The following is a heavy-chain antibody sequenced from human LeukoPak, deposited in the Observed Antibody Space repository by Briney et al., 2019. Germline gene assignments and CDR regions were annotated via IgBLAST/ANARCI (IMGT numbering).Heavy chain of an antibody. CDR2: IWYDGSNK. V-gene: IGHV3-33*08. CDR3: ARDWPCSSTSCGGAHDAFDI. D-gene: IGHD2-2*01. Sequence: GGSLRLSCAASGFTFSSYAMHWVRQAPGKGLEWVAVIWYDGSNKYYADSVKGRFTISRDNSKNTLYLQMNSLRAEDTAVYYCARDWPCSSTSCGGAHDAFDIWGQGTMVTVSS. CDR1: GFTFSSYA. J-gene: IGHJ3*02.